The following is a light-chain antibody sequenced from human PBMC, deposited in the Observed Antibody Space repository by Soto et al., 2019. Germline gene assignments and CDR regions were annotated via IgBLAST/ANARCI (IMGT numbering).Light chain of an antibody. J-gene: IGKJ4*01. CDR3: QQYNSYSPLT. CDR2: KAS. CDR1: QSISTW. V-gene: IGKV1-5*03. Sequence: DIQMTQSPSTLPASVGDRVTITCRANQSISTWLAWYQQKPGKAPNLLIYKASRLETGVPSRFSGSGSGTEFTLIISFLQPDDFATYYCQQYNSYSPLTFGGGTKVDIK.